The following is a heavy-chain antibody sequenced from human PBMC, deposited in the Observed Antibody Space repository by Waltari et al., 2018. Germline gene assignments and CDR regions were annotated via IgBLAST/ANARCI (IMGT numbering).Heavy chain of an antibody. D-gene: IGHD3-3*01. Sequence: EVQLVESGGGLVQPGGSLRLSCAASGFTFSSYELNWVRQDPGKGRELVSYISSSGSTIYYADPVKGRFTISRDNAKNSLYLQMNSLRAEDTAVYYWARGSGYYRRLYYYYYGMDVWGQGTTVTVSS. CDR3: ARGSGYYRRLYYYYYGMDV. CDR2: ISSSGSTI. CDR1: GFTFSSYE. V-gene: IGHV3-48*03. J-gene: IGHJ6*02.